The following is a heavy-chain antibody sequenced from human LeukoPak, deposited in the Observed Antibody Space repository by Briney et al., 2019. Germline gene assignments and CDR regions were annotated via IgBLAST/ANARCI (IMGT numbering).Heavy chain of an antibody. CDR2: IYYSGTT. D-gene: IGHD3-3*01. CDR1: GGSISSYY. J-gene: IGHJ5*02. V-gene: IGHV4-59*12. Sequence: SETLSLTCTVSGGSISSYYWNWIRQPPGKGLEWIGYIYYSGTTNYNPSLKSRVTISVDTSKNQFSLKLSSVTAADTAVYYCASRGGGVVTTGNWFDPWGQGTLVTVSS. CDR3: ASRGGGVVTTGNWFDP.